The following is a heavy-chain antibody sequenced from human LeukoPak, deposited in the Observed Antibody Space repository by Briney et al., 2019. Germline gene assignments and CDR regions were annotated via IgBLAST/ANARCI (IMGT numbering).Heavy chain of an antibody. Sequence: GGSLRLSCAASGFSVTNYYMSWVRKAPGKGLEWVSVVYSGGETHHTDSVKGRFILSRDISKNMLYLQMNSLRVEDTAVYYCTRDPDAWGQGTLVTVSS. CDR3: TRDPDA. V-gene: IGHV3-66*01. J-gene: IGHJ5*02. CDR1: GFSVTNYY. CDR2: VYSGGET.